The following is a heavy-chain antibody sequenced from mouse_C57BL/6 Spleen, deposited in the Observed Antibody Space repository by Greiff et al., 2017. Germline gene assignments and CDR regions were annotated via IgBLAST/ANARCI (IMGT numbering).Heavy chain of an antibody. Sequence: EVQREESEAGLVQPGTSMKLSCTASGFTFTDYYMAWVRQVPEKSLEWVANINYDGSSTYYLDSLKGRFIISRDNAKNILYLQVSSLTSEDTAAYYCARDKEDSSGYFDYWGQGTTLTVSA. CDR1: GFTFTDYY. J-gene: IGHJ2*01. V-gene: IGHV5-16*01. CDR2: INYDGSST. CDR3: ARDKEDSSGYFDY. D-gene: IGHD3-2*02.